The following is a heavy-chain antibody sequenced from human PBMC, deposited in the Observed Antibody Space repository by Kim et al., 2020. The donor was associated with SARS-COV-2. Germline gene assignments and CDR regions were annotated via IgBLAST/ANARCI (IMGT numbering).Heavy chain of an antibody. J-gene: IGHJ6*02. Sequence: SVKVSCKASGGTFSSYTISWVRQAPGQGLEWMGRIIPILGIANYAQKFQGRVTITADKSTSTAYMELSSLRSEDTAVYYCAREPKPMVRGVLYYYYYGMDVWGQGTTVTVSS. V-gene: IGHV1-69*04. CDR2: IIPILGIA. D-gene: IGHD3-10*01. CDR1: GGTFSSYT. CDR3: AREPKPMVRGVLYYYYYGMDV.